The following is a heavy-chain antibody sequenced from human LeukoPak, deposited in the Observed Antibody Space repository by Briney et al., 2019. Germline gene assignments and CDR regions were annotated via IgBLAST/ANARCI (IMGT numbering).Heavy chain of an antibody. CDR3: ARERGWYSSGWYYFDY. Sequence: KLQGRVTMTTDTSTSTAYMELRSLRSDDTAVYYCARERGWYSSGWYYFDYWGQGTLVTVSS. J-gene: IGHJ4*02. V-gene: IGHV1-18*01. D-gene: IGHD6-19*01.